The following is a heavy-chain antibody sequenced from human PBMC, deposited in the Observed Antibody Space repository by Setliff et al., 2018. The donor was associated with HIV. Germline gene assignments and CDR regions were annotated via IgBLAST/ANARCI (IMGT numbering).Heavy chain of an antibody. Sequence: ASVKVSCKASGYSPGNYGIAWVRQARGQGLEWLGWISANTGDVFYAQTFQGRVTMTADASAGTVHMDLRGLTFDDSAIYFCAYRRGGWELRVWGQGTSVTVSS. CDR1: GYSPGNYG. CDR3: AYRRGGWELRV. J-gene: IGHJ4*02. V-gene: IGHV1-18*01. D-gene: IGHD1-26*01. CDR2: ISANTGDV.